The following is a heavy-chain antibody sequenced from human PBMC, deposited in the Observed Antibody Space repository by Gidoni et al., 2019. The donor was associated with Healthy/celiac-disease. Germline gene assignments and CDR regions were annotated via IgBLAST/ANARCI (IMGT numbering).Heavy chain of an antibody. V-gene: IGHV5-10-1*03. Sequence: EVQLVQSGAEVKKPGESLRISCKGSGYSFTSYWISWVRQMPGKGLEWMGRIDPSDSYTNYSPSFQGHVTISADKSISTAYLQWSSLKASDTAMYYCASFPFGVVGKMRDYMDVWGKGTTVTVSS. CDR3: ASFPFGVVGKMRDYMDV. D-gene: IGHD2-2*01. J-gene: IGHJ6*03. CDR2: IDPSDSYT. CDR1: GYSFTSYW.